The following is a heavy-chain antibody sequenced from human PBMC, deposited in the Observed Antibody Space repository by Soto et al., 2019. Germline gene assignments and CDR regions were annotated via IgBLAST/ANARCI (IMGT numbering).Heavy chain of an antibody. Sequence: QVQLVQSGAEVMKPGASVKDSCKASGYTFNTYTLHWVRQAPGQSLEWMGWITPDNGNTYFSQKFQGRVTVTRHTSASTAYLELSSVTSEDTAVYYCAKEPRHAVYFDYWGLGSLVTVSS. J-gene: IGHJ4*02. CDR1: GYTFNTYT. CDR3: AKEPRHAVYFDY. CDR2: ITPDNGNT. V-gene: IGHV1-3*01.